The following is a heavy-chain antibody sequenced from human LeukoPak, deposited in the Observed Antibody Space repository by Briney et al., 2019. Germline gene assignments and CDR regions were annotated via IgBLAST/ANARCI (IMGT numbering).Heavy chain of an antibody. CDR1: GFTFTNYA. Sequence: PGGSLRLSCAASGFTFTNYAVHWVRQAPGKGLEWVSGISNGGGSTYYADSVKGRFTISRDNSKHTVYLQMDSLSDEDTAVYYCAKAPYSSGPSNWFDPWGQGTPVTVSS. CDR2: ISNGGGST. D-gene: IGHD6-19*01. V-gene: IGHV3-23*01. CDR3: AKAPYSSGPSNWFDP. J-gene: IGHJ5*02.